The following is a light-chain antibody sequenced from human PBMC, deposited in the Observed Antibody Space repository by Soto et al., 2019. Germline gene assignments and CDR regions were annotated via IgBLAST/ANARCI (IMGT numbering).Light chain of an antibody. Sequence: DIQMTQSPSTLSASVGDRATITCRASQSISSWLAWYQQKPGKAPKLLIYDASSSESGVPSRFSGSGSGTEFTLTISSLQPDDFAAYYCQQYNSWWAFGQGTKVDIK. CDR2: DAS. CDR1: QSISSW. J-gene: IGKJ1*01. V-gene: IGKV1-5*01. CDR3: QQYNSWWA.